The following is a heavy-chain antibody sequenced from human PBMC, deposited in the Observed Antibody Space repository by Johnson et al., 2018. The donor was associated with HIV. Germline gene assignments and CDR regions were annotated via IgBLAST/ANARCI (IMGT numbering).Heavy chain of an antibody. CDR2: INWNGGST. CDR1: GFTFSSYG. CDR3: ARDRGYWDAFDI. Sequence: QVQLVESGGGVVQPGRSLRLSCAASGFTFSSYGMHWVRQAPGKGLEWDSGINWNGGSTGYADSVKGRFTISRDNSKNSLYLQMNSLRAEDTAVYYCARDRGYWDAFDIWGQGTMVTVSS. D-gene: IGHD3-22*01. V-gene: IGHV3-NL1*01. J-gene: IGHJ3*02.